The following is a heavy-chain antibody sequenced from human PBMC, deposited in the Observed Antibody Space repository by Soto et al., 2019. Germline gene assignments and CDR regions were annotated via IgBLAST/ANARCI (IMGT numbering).Heavy chain of an antibody. J-gene: IGHJ3*01. CDR3: ARGVVIPTIDAFDL. V-gene: IGHV4-4*07. CDR2: IYFSGDT. D-gene: IGHD3-22*01. CDR1: GGSLSGYY. Sequence: XATLSLTFNVSGGSLSGYYWSWIRQPAGKGLEWIGRIYFSGDTHYNPSLKSRVTMSIDSSKNQFSLRLTSVTAADTAVYSCARGVVIPTIDAFDLWGQGTLVTVSS.